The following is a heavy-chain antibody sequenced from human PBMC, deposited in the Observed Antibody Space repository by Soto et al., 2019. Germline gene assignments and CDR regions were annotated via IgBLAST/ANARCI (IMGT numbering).Heavy chain of an antibody. V-gene: IGHV1-58*01. J-gene: IGHJ6*02. Sequence: SVKVSCKASGFTFTSSAVQWVRQARGQRLEWIGWIVVGSGNTNYAQKFQERVTITRDMSTSTAYMELSSLRSEDTAVYYCAAVGHYDYAWGSYRLPYYYYGMDVWGQGTTVTVSS. CDR1: GFTFTSSA. CDR2: IVVGSGNT. CDR3: AAVGHYDYAWGSYRLPYYYYGMDV. D-gene: IGHD3-16*02.